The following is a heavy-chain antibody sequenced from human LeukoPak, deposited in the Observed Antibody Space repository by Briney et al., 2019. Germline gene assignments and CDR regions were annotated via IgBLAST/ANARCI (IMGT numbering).Heavy chain of an antibody. D-gene: IGHD4-23*01. J-gene: IGHJ4*02. Sequence: GGSLRLSCAASGSTFDDYAMHWVRQAPGKGLEWVSGISWNSGSIGYADSVKGRFTISRDNSKNSLYLQMNSLRAEGTALYYCAKAYGGNMVDSWGQGTLVTVSS. CDR2: ISWNSGSI. CDR3: AKAYGGNMVDS. CDR1: GSTFDDYA. V-gene: IGHV3-9*01.